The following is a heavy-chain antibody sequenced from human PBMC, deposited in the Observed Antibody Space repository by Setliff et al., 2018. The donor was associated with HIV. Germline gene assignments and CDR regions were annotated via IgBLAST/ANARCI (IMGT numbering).Heavy chain of an antibody. J-gene: IGHJ4*02. CDR3: AKEVSGGGWPRWGDQ. V-gene: IGHV3-23*01. D-gene: IGHD6-19*01. Sequence: VGSLRLSCAGSGFTLSSHAMTWVRQAAGKGLEWVSAISSSGINTYYIDSVKGRFIISRDNSRNTLYLQLNSLRVEDTAVYFCAKEVSGGGWPRWGDQWGQGTRVTVSS. CDR1: GFTLSSHA. CDR2: ISSSGINT.